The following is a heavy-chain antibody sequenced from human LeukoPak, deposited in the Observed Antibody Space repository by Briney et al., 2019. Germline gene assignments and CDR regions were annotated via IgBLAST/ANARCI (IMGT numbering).Heavy chain of an antibody. V-gene: IGHV3-7*01. J-gene: IGHJ3*02. CDR1: EFTFRTYW. Sequence: GGSLRLSCAASEFTFRTYWMSWVRQAPGKGLEWVANIKEDGSEKIYADSVKGRFTISRDNARNSLFLQMNSLRAEDTAVYYCARDRNYYGSGTYYDAYDIWGQGTRVTVSS. CDR2: IKEDGSEK. D-gene: IGHD3-10*01. CDR3: ARDRNYYGSGTYYDAYDI.